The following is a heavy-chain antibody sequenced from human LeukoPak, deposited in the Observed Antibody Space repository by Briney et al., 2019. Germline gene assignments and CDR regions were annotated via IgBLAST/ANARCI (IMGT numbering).Heavy chain of an antibody. J-gene: IGHJ6*03. CDR3: ARSVRGFYYYYYMDV. CDR1: GFIFSTYA. V-gene: IGHV4-38-2*01. D-gene: IGHD2/OR15-2a*01. Sequence: GSLRLSCEASGFIFSTYAMSWVRQAPGKGLEWIGSIYHSGSTYYNPSLKSRVTISVDTSKNQFSLKLSSVTAADTAVYYCARSVRGFYYYYYMDVWGKGTTVTVSS. CDR2: IYHSGST.